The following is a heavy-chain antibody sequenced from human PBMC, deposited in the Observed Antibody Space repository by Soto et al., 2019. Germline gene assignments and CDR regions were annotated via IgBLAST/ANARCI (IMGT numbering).Heavy chain of an antibody. CDR3: VRTARQGAVAPHWFDR. D-gene: IGHD2-21*02. CDR1: GGSISSSSYY. J-gene: IGHJ5*02. CDR2: VYYTGST. Sequence: SETLSLTCTVSGGSISSSSYYWGWIRQPPGKGLEWIGYVYYTGSTYYNPSLMSRLTISVDTSKNQFSLKLTSVTAAETAVYYCVRTARQGAVAPHWFDRWGQGTLVTVSS. V-gene: IGHV4-30-4*08.